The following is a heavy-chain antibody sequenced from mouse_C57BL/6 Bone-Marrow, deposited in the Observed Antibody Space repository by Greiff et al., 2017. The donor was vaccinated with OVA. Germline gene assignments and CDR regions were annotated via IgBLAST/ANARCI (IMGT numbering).Heavy chain of an antibody. J-gene: IGHJ2*01. CDR3: ERYPSTVVTPHFDY. CDR1: GYSFTDYN. V-gene: IGHV1-39*01. Sequence: VQLQQSGPELVKPGASVKISCKASGYSFTDYNMNWVKQSNGKRLEWIGVINTNYGTTSYNQKFTGKATLTVDQYYSTAYLKLMSLTSVYSAVYYGERYPSTVVTPHFDYWGQGTTLTVSS. D-gene: IGHD1-1*01. CDR2: INTNYGTT.